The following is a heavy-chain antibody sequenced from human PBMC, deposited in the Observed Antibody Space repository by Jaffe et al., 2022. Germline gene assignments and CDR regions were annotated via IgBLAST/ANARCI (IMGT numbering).Heavy chain of an antibody. D-gene: IGHD6-13*01. CDR3: ARDLHSSSWYLAAKGYYFDY. Sequence: EVQLVESGGGLVQPGGSLRLSCAASGFTFSSYSMNWVRQAPGKGLEWVSYISSSSSTIYYADSVKGRFTISRDNAKNSLYLQMNSLRAEDTAVYYCARDLHSSSWYLAAKGYYFDYWGQGTLVTVSS. V-gene: IGHV3-48*01. J-gene: IGHJ4*02. CDR1: GFTFSSYS. CDR2: ISSSSSTI.